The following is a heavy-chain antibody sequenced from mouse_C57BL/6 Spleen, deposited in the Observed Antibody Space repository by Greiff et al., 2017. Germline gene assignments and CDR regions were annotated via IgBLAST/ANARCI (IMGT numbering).Heavy chain of an antibody. J-gene: IGHJ2*01. V-gene: IGHV1-26*01. CDR1: GYTFTDYY. D-gene: IGHD2-3*01. Sequence: VQLQQSGPELVKPGASVKISCKASGYTFTDYYMNWVKQSHGKSLEWIGDINPNNGGTSYNQKFKGKATLTVDKSSSTAYMELRSLTSEDSAVYYCARDGPFGYWGQGTTLTVSS. CDR2: INPNNGGT. CDR3: ARDGPFGY.